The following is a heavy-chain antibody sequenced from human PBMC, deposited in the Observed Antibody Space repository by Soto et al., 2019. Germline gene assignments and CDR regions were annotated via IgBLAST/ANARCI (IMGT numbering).Heavy chain of an antibody. V-gene: IGHV3-33*01. D-gene: IGHD3-9*01. CDR1: GLTLNRFC. CDR2: IWHDGTNR. J-gene: IGHJ4*02. CDR3: ARALGYDIMTGYFDY. Sequence: GGSLRLSCAESGLTLNRFCMHWVRQAPGKGLEWVAMIWHDGTNRYYGESVKGRFTISRDSSKNTMYLQMNSLRAEDTAVYYCARALGYDIMTGYFDYWGQGTLVTVSS.